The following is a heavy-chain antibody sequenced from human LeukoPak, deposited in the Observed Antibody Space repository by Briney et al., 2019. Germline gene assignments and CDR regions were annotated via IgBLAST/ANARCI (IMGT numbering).Heavy chain of an antibody. CDR3: AKEVRPNDY. Sequence: GGSLRLSCAASGFTFSSYWMTWVRQAPGKGLEWVSSITISGDKTFYADSVKGRFTISRDNSKNTLYLQISSLRVEDTAVYYCAKEVRPNDYWGQGTLVTVSS. V-gene: IGHV3-23*01. CDR1: GFTFSSYW. D-gene: IGHD2-2*01. J-gene: IGHJ4*02. CDR2: ITISGDKT.